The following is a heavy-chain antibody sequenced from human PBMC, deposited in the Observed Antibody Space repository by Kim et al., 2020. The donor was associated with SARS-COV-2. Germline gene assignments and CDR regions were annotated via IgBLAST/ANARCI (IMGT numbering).Heavy chain of an antibody. D-gene: IGHD3-10*01. CDR1: GGSFSGYY. Sequence: SETLSLTCAVYGGSFSGYYWSWIRQPPGKGLEWIGEINHSGSTNYNPSLKSRVTISVDTSKNQFSLKLSSVTAADTAVYYCARVPRLLWFREPYFDYWGQGTLVTVSS. CDR2: INHSGST. CDR3: ARVPRLLWFREPYFDY. V-gene: IGHV4-34*01. J-gene: IGHJ4*02.